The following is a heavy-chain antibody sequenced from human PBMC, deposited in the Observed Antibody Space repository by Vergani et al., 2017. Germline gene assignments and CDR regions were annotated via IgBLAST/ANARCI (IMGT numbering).Heavy chain of an antibody. D-gene: IGHD3-9*01. CDR1: GFTFSSYW. CDR3: ARERQLYYDILTGYYSGGWFDP. CDR2: IKQDGSEK. Sequence: EVQLLESGGGLVQPGGSLRLSCAASGFTFSSYWMSWVRQAPGKGLEWVANIKQDGSEKYYVDSVKGRFTISRDNAKNSLYLQMNSLRAEDTAVYYCARERQLYYDILTGYYSGGWFDPWGQGTLVTVSS. J-gene: IGHJ5*02. V-gene: IGHV3-7*04.